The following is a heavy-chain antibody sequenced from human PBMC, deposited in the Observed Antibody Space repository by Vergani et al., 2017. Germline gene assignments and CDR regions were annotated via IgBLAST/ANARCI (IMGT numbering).Heavy chain of an antibody. D-gene: IGHD1-14*01. Sequence: QVQLQESGPGLVRPSETLSLTCTVSGGSLSGYYWNWIRQTPGEGLEWIGYVEDSGYFNYNPSLKTRVSMSSDTSNNQFSLMLSSVTVADTAVYYCARSIVRRNPADYFDNWGQGTLVTVSS. J-gene: IGHJ4*02. CDR2: VEDSGYF. V-gene: IGHV4-59*01. CDR3: ARSIVRRNPADYFDN. CDR1: GGSLSGYY.